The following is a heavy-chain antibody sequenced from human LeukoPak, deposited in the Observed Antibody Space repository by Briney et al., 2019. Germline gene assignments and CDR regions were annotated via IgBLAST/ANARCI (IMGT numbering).Heavy chain of an antibody. D-gene: IGHD1-1*01. Sequence: GGSLRLSCAASGFTVSSYSMNWVRQAPGKGLEWVSYISSSSSTIYYADSVKGRFTISRDNAKNSLYLQMNSLRAEDTAVYYCAKRYNSEYLAPVQNWGQGTLVTVSS. J-gene: IGHJ4*02. CDR1: GFTVSSYS. CDR2: ISSSSSTI. V-gene: IGHV3-48*01. CDR3: AKRYNSEYLAPVQN.